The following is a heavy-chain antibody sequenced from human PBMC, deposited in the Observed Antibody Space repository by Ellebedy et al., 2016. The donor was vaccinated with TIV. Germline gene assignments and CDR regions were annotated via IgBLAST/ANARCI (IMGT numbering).Heavy chain of an antibody. CDR3: AGDLPNYYDSSGKDAFDI. V-gene: IGHV3-23*01. CDR2: ISGSGGST. CDR1: GFTCSSHG. D-gene: IGHD3-22*01. J-gene: IGHJ3*02. Sequence: GESLKISCAASGFTCSSHGVHWVRQAPGKGLEWVSAISGSGGSTYYADSVKGRFTISRDNSKNTLYLQMNSLRAEDTAVYYCAGDLPNYYDSSGKDAFDIWGQGTMVTVSS.